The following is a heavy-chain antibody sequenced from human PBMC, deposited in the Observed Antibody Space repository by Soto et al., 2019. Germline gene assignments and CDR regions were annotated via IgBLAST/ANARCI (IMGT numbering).Heavy chain of an antibody. CDR3: ARGPLLITIFGVVFPYYMDV. Sequence: SETLSLTCAVYGGSFSGYYWSWIRQPPGKGLEWIGEINHSGSTNYNPSLKSRVTISVDTSKNQFSLKLSSVTAADTAVYYCARGPLLITIFGVVFPYYMDVWGKGTTVTVSS. CDR2: INHSGST. V-gene: IGHV4-34*01. J-gene: IGHJ6*03. CDR1: GGSFSGYY. D-gene: IGHD3-3*01.